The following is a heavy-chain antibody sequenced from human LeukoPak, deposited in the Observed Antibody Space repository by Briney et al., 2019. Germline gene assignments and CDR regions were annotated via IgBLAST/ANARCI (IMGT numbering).Heavy chain of an antibody. V-gene: IGHV3-30*18. Sequence: GGSLTLSCAASGFTFNSYGMDWVRQAPGKGLEWVAVISYDEPNKYYADSVKGRFTISRDDSKSTLYLQMNSLRPEDTAVYYCAKEKLPSGYSFLTDYWGQGTLVTVSS. D-gene: IGHD5-18*01. CDR3: AKEKLPSGYSFLTDY. CDR1: GFTFNSYG. CDR2: ISYDEPNK. J-gene: IGHJ4*02.